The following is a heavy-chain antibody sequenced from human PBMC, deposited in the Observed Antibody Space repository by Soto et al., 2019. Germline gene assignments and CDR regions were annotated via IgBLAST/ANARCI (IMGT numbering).Heavy chain of an antibody. CDR1: GDTFSSYA. J-gene: IGHJ6*02. CDR3: ATSRSSGSYPSPPRDYYGMDV. V-gene: IGHV1-69*13. Sequence: ASVKVSCKASGDTFSSYAISWVRQAPGQGLEWMGGIIPIFGTANYAQKFQGRVTITADESTSTAYMELSSLRSEDTAVYYCATSRSSGSYPSPPRDYYGMDVWGQGTTVTVSS. CDR2: IIPIFGTA. D-gene: IGHD1-26*01.